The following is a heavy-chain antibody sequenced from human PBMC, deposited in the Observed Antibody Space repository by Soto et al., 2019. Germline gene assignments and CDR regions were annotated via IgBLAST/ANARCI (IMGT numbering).Heavy chain of an antibody. J-gene: IGHJ4*02. CDR3: ALGIAARPFDS. Sequence: QISLKESGPALVKPTQTLTLTCSFSGFSLTTTGVGVGWIRQPPGKALEWLVLIYWDDDERYNPSLKNRLTITKDTSKNLVVLTMTNVDPVDTATYYCALGIAARPFDSWGQGTLVTPSS. D-gene: IGHD6-6*01. V-gene: IGHV2-5*02. CDR1: GFSLTTTGVG. CDR2: IYWDDDE.